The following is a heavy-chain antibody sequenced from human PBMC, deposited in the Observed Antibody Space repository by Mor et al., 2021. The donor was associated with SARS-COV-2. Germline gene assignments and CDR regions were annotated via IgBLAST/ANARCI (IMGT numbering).Heavy chain of an antibody. J-gene: IGHJ3*02. Sequence: DDSDTIYVDSVKGRFTISRDNAKNTLYLQMNSLRVEDTALYYCARGGVHHGFEIWGRGTMVTVSS. CDR2: DDSDT. CDR3: ARGGVHHGFEI. D-gene: IGHD3-10*01. V-gene: IGHV3-74*01.